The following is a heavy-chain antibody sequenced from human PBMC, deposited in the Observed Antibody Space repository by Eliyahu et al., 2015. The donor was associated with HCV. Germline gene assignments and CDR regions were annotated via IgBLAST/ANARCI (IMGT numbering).Heavy chain of an antibody. CDR1: GFTFSDYT. CDR3: TRKDYGGNFDY. D-gene: IGHD4-23*01. Sequence: EVLLVESGGGLAQPGGSLXLSCAXSGFTFSDYTMNWVRQAPGKGLEWISYISSSGSNIYFADSVKGRFTISRDNAKNSVYLQMDSLRADDTAVYYCTRKDYGGNFDYWGQGTLVTVSS. CDR2: ISSSGSNI. V-gene: IGHV3-48*01. J-gene: IGHJ4*02.